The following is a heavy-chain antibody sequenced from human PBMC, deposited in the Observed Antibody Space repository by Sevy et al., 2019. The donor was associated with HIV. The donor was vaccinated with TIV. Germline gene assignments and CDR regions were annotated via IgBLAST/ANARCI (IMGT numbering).Heavy chain of an antibody. CDR1: GGSISSYY. Sequence: SETLSLTCTVSGGSISSYYWSWIRQPPGKGLEWIGYIYYSGSTNYNPSLKSRVTISVDTSKNQISLKLSSVTAADTAVYYCARVIYSGSGSSYYYYYMDVWGKGTTVTVSS. D-gene: IGHD3-10*01. CDR3: ARVIYSGSGSSYYYYYMDV. J-gene: IGHJ6*03. CDR2: IYYSGST. V-gene: IGHV4-59*01.